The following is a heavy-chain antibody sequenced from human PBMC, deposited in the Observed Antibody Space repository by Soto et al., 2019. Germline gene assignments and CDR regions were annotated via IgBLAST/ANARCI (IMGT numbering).Heavy chain of an antibody. CDR3: AKDIRVGPPYGMDV. J-gene: IGHJ6*02. CDR1: GFTFDDYA. D-gene: IGHD2-2*01. CDR2: ISWDGGST. Sequence: PGRSRSLSCAASGFTFDDYAMHWVRQAPGKGLEWVSLISWDGGSTYYADSVKGRFTISRDNSKNSLYLQMNSLRAEDTALYYCAKDIRVGPPYGMDVWGQGTTVTVSS. V-gene: IGHV3-43D*04.